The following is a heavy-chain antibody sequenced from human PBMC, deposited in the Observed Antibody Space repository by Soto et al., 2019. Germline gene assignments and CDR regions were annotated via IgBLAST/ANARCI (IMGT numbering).Heavy chain of an antibody. CDR3: ATGGYSILSINWFDP. D-gene: IGHD5-12*01. Sequence: SETLSLTCSVSGGSVDSVNHYWSWIRQPPWKGLEWIGYIYNGGHTFYNPSLKSRVKILVDKSRNQFSLRLSSVTAADTAVYFCATGGYSILSINWFDPWGQGXLVTVYS. CDR1: GGSVDSVNHY. J-gene: IGHJ5*02. V-gene: IGHV4-30-4*01. CDR2: IYNGGHT.